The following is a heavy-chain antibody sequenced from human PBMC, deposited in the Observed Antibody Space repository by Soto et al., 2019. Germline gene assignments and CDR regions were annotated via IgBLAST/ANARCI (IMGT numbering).Heavy chain of an antibody. CDR3: ARDAYCSGGSCPAEYFQH. V-gene: IGHV3-21*01. D-gene: IGHD2-15*01. J-gene: IGHJ1*01. Sequence: EVQLVESGGGLVQPGGSLRLSCAASGFTFSSYSMNWVRQAPGKGLEWVSSISSSSSYIYYADSVKGRFTISRDNAKNSLYLQMNSLRAEDTAVYYCARDAYCSGGSCPAEYFQHWGQGTLVTVSS. CDR1: GFTFSSYS. CDR2: ISSSSSYI.